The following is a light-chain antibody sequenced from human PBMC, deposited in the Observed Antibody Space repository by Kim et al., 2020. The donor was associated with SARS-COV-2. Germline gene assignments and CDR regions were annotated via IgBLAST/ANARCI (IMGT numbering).Light chain of an antibody. CDR1: QDISNY. CDR3: QQYDNLPPGLT. Sequence: DIQMTQSPSSLSASVGDRVTITCQASQDISNYLNWYQQKPGKAPKLLIYDASNLETGVPSRFSGSGSGTDFTFTISSLQPEDIATYYCQQYDNLPPGLTFGGVTEVDIK. J-gene: IGKJ4*01. V-gene: IGKV1-33*01. CDR2: DAS.